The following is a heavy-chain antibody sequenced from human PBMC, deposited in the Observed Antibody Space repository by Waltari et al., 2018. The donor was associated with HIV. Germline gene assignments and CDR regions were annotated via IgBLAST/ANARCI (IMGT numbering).Heavy chain of an antibody. J-gene: IGHJ5*02. CDR2: IYYSWST. D-gene: IGHD6-19*01. Sequence: QLQLQESGPGLVKPSKTLSLTCTVSGGSISSSNYYWGWIRQPPGKGLEWIGSIYYSWSTYSNPPLNSRVTISVDTSKNQFSLKLISVAAADTAVYYCARLGASSGWYWFDPWGQGTLVTVSS. V-gene: IGHV4-39*01. CDR3: ARLGASSGWYWFDP. CDR1: GGSISSSNYY.